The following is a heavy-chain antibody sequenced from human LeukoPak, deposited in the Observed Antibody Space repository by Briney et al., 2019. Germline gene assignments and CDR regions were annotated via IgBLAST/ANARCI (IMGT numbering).Heavy chain of an antibody. CDR2: IYYSGST. CDR3: AREIAVAGSAFDI. J-gene: IGHJ3*02. CDR1: GGSISSYY. V-gene: IGHV4-59*12. D-gene: IGHD6-19*01. Sequence: PSETLSLTCTVSGGSISSYYWSWIRQPPGKGLEWIGYIYYSGSTNYNPSLKSRVSISVDTSKNQVSLRLTSVTAADTAVYYCAREIAVAGSAFDIWGQGTMVTVSS.